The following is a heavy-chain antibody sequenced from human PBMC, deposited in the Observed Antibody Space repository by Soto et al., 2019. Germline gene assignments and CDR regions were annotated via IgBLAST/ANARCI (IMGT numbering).Heavy chain of an antibody. J-gene: IGHJ5*02. V-gene: IGHV3-23*01. Sequence: GGSLRLSCAASGFSFIDYAINWVRQVPGRGLKYVAGIGGRGGNAFYADSMKGRFSISRDNSKNTVYLHMHNLRVDDSAMYYCAKARHSGDFAGSYDSWGQGTLVTVSS. D-gene: IGHD2-21*02. CDR2: IGGRGGNA. CDR1: GFSFIDYA. CDR3: AKARHSGDFAGSYDS.